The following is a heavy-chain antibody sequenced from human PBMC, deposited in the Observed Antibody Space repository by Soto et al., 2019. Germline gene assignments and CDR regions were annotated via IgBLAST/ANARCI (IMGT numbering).Heavy chain of an antibody. CDR2: ISSASSYI. CDR3: ARERIHGMDV. CDR1: GFTLSSYA. V-gene: IGHV3-21*06. Sequence: GGSLRLSCAASGFTLSSYAMSWVRQAPGKGLEWVSSISSASSYIYYADSVKGRFTISRDNAKNSVNLQMNSLRAEDTAVYYCARERIHGMDVWGQGTTVTVSS. J-gene: IGHJ6*02.